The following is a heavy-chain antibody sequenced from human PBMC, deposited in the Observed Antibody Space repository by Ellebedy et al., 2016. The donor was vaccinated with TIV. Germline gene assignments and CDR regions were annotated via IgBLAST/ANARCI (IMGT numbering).Heavy chain of an antibody. V-gene: IGHV4-39*07. D-gene: IGHD5-24*01. Sequence: SETLSLXXTVSGGSISSSSYYWGWIRQPPGKGLEWIGSIYYSGSTYYNPSLKSRLTISLDTSKNQFSLKLSSVTAADTAVYYCAYQRWLQSLYSDYWGQGTLVTVSS. J-gene: IGHJ4*02. CDR1: GGSISSSSYY. CDR3: AYQRWLQSLYSDY. CDR2: IYYSGST.